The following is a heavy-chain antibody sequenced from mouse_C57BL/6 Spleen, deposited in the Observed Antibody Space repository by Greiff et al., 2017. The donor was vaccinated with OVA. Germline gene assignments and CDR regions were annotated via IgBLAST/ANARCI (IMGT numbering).Heavy chain of an antibody. CDR2: ISSGSSTI. CDR3: ARGGYPYYFDY. Sequence: DVHLVESGGGLVKPGGSLKLSCAASGFTFSDYGMHWVRQAPEKGLEWVAYISSGSSTIYYADTVKGRFTISRDNAKNTLFLQMTSLRSEDTAMYYCARGGYPYYFDYWGQGTTLTVSS. D-gene: IGHD2-14*01. V-gene: IGHV5-17*01. J-gene: IGHJ2*01. CDR1: GFTFSDYG.